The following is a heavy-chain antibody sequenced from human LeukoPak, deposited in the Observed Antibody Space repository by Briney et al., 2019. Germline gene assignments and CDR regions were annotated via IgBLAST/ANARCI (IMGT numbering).Heavy chain of an antibody. Sequence: SETLSLTCAVYGGSFSGYYWTWIRQPPGKGLEWIGEINHSGSTNYNPSLKSRVTISVDTSKNQFSLKLTSVTAADTAVYYCARLRESAAGTLLDYYYYYMDVWGKGTTVTVSS. CDR3: ARLRESAAGTLLDYYYYYMDV. D-gene: IGHD6-13*01. CDR1: GGSFSGYY. V-gene: IGHV4-34*01. CDR2: INHSGST. J-gene: IGHJ6*03.